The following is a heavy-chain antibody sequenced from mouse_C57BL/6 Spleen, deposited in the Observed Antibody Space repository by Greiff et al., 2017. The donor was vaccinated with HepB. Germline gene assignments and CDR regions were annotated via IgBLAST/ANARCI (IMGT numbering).Heavy chain of an antibody. CDR3: AKLRGY. J-gene: IGHJ3*01. Sequence: EVKLQQSGPELVKPGASVKISCKASGYTFTDYYMNWVKQSHGKSLEWIGDINPNNGGTSYNQKFKGKATLTVDKSSSTAYMELRSLTSEDSAVYYCAKLRGYWGQGTLVTVSA. CDR1: GYTFTDYY. V-gene: IGHV1-26*01. CDR2: INPNNGGT. D-gene: IGHD1-1*01.